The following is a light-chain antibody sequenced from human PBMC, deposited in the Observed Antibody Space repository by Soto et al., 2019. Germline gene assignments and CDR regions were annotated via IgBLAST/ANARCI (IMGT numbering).Light chain of an antibody. J-gene: IGLJ2*01. CDR3: TAWDDSLNGRL. Sequence: QSALTQPASLSGSPGQSITISCTGTSSDIGAYDYVSWFQQHPGKAPKLMISEVNNRPSGVPDRFSGSKSGTSASLAISGLQSEDEADYYCTAWDDSLNGRLFGGGTKLTVL. V-gene: IGLV2-14*01. CDR1: SSDIGAYDY. CDR2: EVN.